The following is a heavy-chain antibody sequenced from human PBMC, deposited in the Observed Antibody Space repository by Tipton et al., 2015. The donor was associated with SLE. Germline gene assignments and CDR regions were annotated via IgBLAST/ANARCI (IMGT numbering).Heavy chain of an antibody. V-gene: IGHV1-69*01. CDR2: IIPLYGTA. Sequence: QLVQSGAEVKKPGSSVKVSCKASGGTLSSYAISWVRQAPGHGLEWMGGIIPLYGTANYAQKFQGRVTITADESTRTAYMDLLSLTFEDTAVYYCARERMGTYVRAFDIWGQGTMVTVSS. CDR1: GGTLSSYA. D-gene: IGHD7-27*01. CDR3: ARERMGTYVRAFDI. J-gene: IGHJ3*02.